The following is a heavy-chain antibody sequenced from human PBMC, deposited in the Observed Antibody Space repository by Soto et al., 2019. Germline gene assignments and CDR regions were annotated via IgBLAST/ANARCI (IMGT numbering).Heavy chain of an antibody. J-gene: IGHJ4*02. V-gene: IGHV1-18*04. D-gene: IGHD3-22*01. CDR2: ISAYNGNT. Sequence: QVQLVQSGAEVKKPGASVKVSCKASGYTFTSYGISWVRQAPGQGLEWMGWISAYNGNTNYAQKLQGSVTMTTDTSTNTAYMELRILRSDDTAVYYCARTGRYYDRSGYGDYWGQGNLVTVSS. CDR3: ARTGRYYDRSGYGDY. CDR1: GYTFTSYG.